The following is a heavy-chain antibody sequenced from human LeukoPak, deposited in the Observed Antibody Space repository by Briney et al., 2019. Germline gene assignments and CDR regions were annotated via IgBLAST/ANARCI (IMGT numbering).Heavy chain of an antibody. V-gene: IGHV3-23*01. CDR2: ISGSAGST. CDR1: GFTFSGYA. CDR3: ANLYYDILTGYYNVPDAFDI. J-gene: IGHJ3*02. Sequence: GGSLRLSCAASGFTFSGYAMSWVRQAPGKGLEWVSSISGSAGSTYYADSVKGRLTVSRDNSKNTLYLQMNSLRAEDTAVYYCANLYYDILTGYYNVPDAFDIWGQGTMVTVSS. D-gene: IGHD3-9*01.